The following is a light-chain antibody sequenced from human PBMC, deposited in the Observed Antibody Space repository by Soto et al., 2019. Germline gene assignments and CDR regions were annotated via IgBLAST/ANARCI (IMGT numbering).Light chain of an antibody. CDR1: QSVSSN. J-gene: IGKJ4*01. V-gene: IGKV3-15*01. CDR2: GAS. CDR3: QQYHNWPPLT. Sequence: IVLTQSPATLSLSPWERFTLSCRASQSVSSNLAWYQQKPGQAPRLLIYGASTRVPGIPARFSGSGSGTEFTLTISSLQSEDFALYYCQQYHNWPPLTFGGGTKVDI.